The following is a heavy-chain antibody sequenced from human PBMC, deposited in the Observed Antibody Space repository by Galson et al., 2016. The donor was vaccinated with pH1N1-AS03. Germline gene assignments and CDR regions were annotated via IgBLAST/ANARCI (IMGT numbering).Heavy chain of an antibody. CDR2: IRNKAYGGTT. V-gene: IGHV3-49*04. CDR3: ARENLVVVLRGAFDY. J-gene: IGHJ4*02. D-gene: IGHD3-10*01. CDR1: GFTFGDYA. Sequence: SLRLSCATSGFTFGDYAVSWVRQAPGKGLEWVGFIRNKAYGGTTEYAASVEGRFIISRDDSKGVAYLQMNSLKNEDTAVYFCARENLVVVLRGAFDYWGQGTLVTVSS.